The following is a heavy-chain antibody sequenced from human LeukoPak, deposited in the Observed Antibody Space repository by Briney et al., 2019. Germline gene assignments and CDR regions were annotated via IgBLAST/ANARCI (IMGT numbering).Heavy chain of an antibody. V-gene: IGHV3-7*03. CDR2: IKPDGTTK. Sequence: GGSLRLSCAASGFPFSSYSMTWVRQAPGKGLEWVANIKPDGTTKFYVDSVKGRFTISRDNALNSLYLQMNSLRAEDTAVYFCARGGLSIMGYWGQGTLVTVSS. CDR3: ARGGLSIMGY. CDR1: GFPFSSYS. J-gene: IGHJ4*02. D-gene: IGHD2/OR15-2a*01.